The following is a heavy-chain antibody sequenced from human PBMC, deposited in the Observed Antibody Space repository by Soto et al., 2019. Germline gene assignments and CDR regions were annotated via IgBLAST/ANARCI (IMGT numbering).Heavy chain of an antibody. CDR1: GYNCRSYA. Sequence: PCRPQRLCYAAAGYNCRSYAMSCVRQATGKGLEWVAVISYDGSNKYYADSVKGRFTISRDNSKNTLYLQMNSLRAEDTAVYYCAKDLVQYHYYYYGMDVWGQGTTVTVSS. CDR2: ISYDGSNK. V-gene: IGHV3-30*18. D-gene: IGHD4-4*01. J-gene: IGHJ6*02. CDR3: AKDLVQYHYYYYGMDV.